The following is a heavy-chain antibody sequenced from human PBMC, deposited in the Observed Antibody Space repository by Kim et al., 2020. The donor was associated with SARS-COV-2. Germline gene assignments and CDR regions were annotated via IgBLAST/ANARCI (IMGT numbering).Heavy chain of an antibody. CDR1: GFSFSSYA. J-gene: IGHJ3*01. D-gene: IGHD2-21*01. CDR3: ANRCGGDCHAAYNW. Sequence: GGSLRLSCAASGFSFSSYALSWVRQAPGRGLEWVAAIPDDGRRTYYADSVKGRFTSSRDHSKNPLYLQMNSLRVEDPALSYCANRCGGDCHAAYNWWGQG. V-gene: IGHV3-23*01. CDR2: IPDDGRRT.